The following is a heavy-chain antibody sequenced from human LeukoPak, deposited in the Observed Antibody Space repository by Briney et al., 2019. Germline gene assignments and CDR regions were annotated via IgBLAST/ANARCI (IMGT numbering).Heavy chain of an antibody. CDR2: ISGSGSST. D-gene: IGHD2-2*01. V-gene: IGHV3-23*01. J-gene: IGHJ4*02. CDR1: GFTFSSYA. Sequence: GGSLRLSCAASGFTFSSYAMSWVRQAPGKGLEWVSAISGSGSSTYYADSVKGRFTISRDNSKNTLYLQMNSLRAEDTAVYYCASLGYCSSTSCYRVLYYWGQGTLVTVSS. CDR3: ASLGYCSSTSCYRVLYY.